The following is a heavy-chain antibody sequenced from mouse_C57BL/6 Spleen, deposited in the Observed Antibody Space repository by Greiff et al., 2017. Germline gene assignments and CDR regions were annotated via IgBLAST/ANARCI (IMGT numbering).Heavy chain of an antibody. Sequence: VQLQQSGAELVKPGASVKMSCKASGYTFTSYWITWVKRRPGQGLEWIGDIYPGSGSTNYNEKFKSKATLTVDTSSSTAYMQLSSLTSEDSAVYYCARGFHYDYDSYYYAMDYWGQGTSVTVSS. D-gene: IGHD2-4*01. J-gene: IGHJ4*01. CDR1: GYTFTSYW. V-gene: IGHV1-55*01. CDR3: ARGFHYDYDSYYYAMDY. CDR2: IYPGSGST.